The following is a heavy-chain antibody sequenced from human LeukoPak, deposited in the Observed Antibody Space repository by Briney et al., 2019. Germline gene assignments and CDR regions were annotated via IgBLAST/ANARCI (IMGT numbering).Heavy chain of an antibody. V-gene: IGHV4-61*02. D-gene: IGHD3-3*01. Sequence: EPSETLSLTCTVSGGSISSGSYYWSWIRQPAGKGLEWIGRIYTSGSTNYNPSLKSRVTISVDTSKNQFSLKLSSVTAADTAVYYCARAVFWSGYLDYWGQGTLVTVSS. CDR1: GGSISSGSYY. J-gene: IGHJ4*02. CDR3: ARAVFWSGYLDY. CDR2: IYTSGST.